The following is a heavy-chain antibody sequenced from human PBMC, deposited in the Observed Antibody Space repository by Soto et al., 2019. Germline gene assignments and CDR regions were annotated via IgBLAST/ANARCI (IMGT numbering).Heavy chain of an antibody. CDR2: IDSDGGSI. Sequence: GGSLRLSCESSGFTFRSHWMHWVRQAPGKGLMWVSRIDSDGGSIGYADSVEGRFTISRDNVKNTLYLQMNSLRAEDTAVYYCARNNWGIDYWGQGTLVTVSS. J-gene: IGHJ4*02. CDR3: ARNNWGIDY. CDR1: GFTFRSHW. D-gene: IGHD7-27*01. V-gene: IGHV3-74*01.